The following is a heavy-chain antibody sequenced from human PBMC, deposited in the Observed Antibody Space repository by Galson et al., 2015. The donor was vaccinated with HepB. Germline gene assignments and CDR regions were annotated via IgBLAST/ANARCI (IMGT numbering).Heavy chain of an antibody. CDR3: AKENAPRRRYSYGSDY. D-gene: IGHD5-18*01. Sequence: SLRLSCAASGFTFSSYGMHWVRQAPGKGLEWVAVISYDGSNKYYADSVKGRFTISRDNSENTLYLQMNSLRAEDTAVYYCAKENAPRRRYSYGSDYWGQGTLVTVSS. J-gene: IGHJ4*02. CDR1: GFTFSSYG. CDR2: ISYDGSNK. V-gene: IGHV3-30*18.